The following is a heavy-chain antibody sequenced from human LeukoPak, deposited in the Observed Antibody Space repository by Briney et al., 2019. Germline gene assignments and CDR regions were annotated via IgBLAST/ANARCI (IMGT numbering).Heavy chain of an antibody. J-gene: IGHJ4*02. CDR3: ARTRGYSYGPPFDF. CDR1: GYSFTNYW. CDR2: IDPSDSYT. D-gene: IGHD5-18*01. Sequence: GESLRISCKGSGYSFTNYWITWVRQMPGKGLEWMGRIDPSDSYTNYSPSFQGHVTISADKSITIGYLQWGSLKASDTAMYYCARTRGYSYGPPFDFWGQGTLVTVSS. V-gene: IGHV5-10-1*01.